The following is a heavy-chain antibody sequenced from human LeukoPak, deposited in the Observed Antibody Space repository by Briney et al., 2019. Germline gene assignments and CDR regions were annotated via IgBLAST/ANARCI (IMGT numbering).Heavy chain of an antibody. Sequence: VASVKVSCKASGGTFSSYAISWVRQAPGQGLEWMGGIIPIFGTANYAQKFQGRVTITTDESTSTAYMELSSLRSEDTAVYYCARGPYYYDSSGYQRPFDYWGQGTLVTVSS. CDR2: IIPIFGTA. D-gene: IGHD3-22*01. J-gene: IGHJ4*02. CDR1: GGTFSSYA. CDR3: ARGPYYYDSSGYQRPFDY. V-gene: IGHV1-69*05.